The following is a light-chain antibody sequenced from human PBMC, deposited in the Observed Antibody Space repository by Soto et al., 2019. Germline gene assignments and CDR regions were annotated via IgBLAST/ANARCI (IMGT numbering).Light chain of an antibody. Sequence: QSALTQPASVSGSPGQSITISCTGTRSDIGAYNFVSWYQQHPGKAPKLMLYDVNIRPSGVSHRFSGSKSGNTASLTTSGLQAEDEADYYCTSWTTSTTMIFGGGTKVTVL. CDR3: TSWTTSTTMI. J-gene: IGLJ2*01. V-gene: IGLV2-14*03. CDR1: RSDIGAYNF. CDR2: DVN.